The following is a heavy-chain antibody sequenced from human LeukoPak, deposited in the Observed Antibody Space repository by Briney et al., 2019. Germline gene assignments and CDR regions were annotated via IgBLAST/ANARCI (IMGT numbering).Heavy chain of an antibody. CDR3: TRDWRAVACTPPYH. Sequence: GSLRLSCTASGFTFGDYAMSWFRQAPGKGLEWVGFIRSKAYGGTTEYAASVKGRFTISRDDSKSIAYLQMNSLKTEDTAVYYCTRDWRAVACTPPYHGGQGPRVTVSS. CDR1: GFTFGDYA. D-gene: IGHD6-19*01. CDR2: IRSKAYGGTT. V-gene: IGHV3-49*03. J-gene: IGHJ4*02.